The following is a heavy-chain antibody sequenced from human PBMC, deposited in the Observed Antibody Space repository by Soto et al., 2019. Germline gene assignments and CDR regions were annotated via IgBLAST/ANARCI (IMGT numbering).Heavy chain of an antibody. CDR3: ARIGHYDFWSGFYTFDY. CDR2: IDWDDDK. Sequence: SGPTLVNPTQTLTLTCTFSGFSLSTSGMCVSWIRQPPGKALEWLARIDWDDDKYYSTSLKTRLTISKGTSKNQVVLTMTNMDPVDTATYYCARIGHYDFWSGFYTFDYWGQGTLVTVS. J-gene: IGHJ4*02. V-gene: IGHV2-70*11. CDR1: GFSLSTSGMC. D-gene: IGHD3-3*01.